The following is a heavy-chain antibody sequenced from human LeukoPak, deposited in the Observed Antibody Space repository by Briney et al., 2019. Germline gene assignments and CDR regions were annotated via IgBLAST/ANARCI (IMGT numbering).Heavy chain of an antibody. J-gene: IGHJ1*01. D-gene: IGHD6-13*01. V-gene: IGHV4-38-2*02. Sequence: SETLSLTCIVSGYSVSSGYYWGWIRQPPGKGLEWIGNIHHSGSTYYNPSLKSRVTISVDTSKNQLSLKLSSVTAADTAVYYCARVAAGIGFFQHWGQGTLVTVSS. CDR2: IHHSGST. CDR3: ARVAAGIGFFQH. CDR1: GYSVSSGYY.